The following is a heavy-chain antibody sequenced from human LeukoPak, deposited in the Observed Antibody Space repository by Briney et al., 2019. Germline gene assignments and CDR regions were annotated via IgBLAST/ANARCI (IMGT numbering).Heavy chain of an antibody. CDR3: ARVSGYSSGWTYYYYYYIDV. J-gene: IGHJ6*03. V-gene: IGHV1-2*02. CDR1: GYTFTGYY. Sequence: ASVKVSCKASGYTFTGYYMHWVRQAPGQGLEWMGWINPNSGGTNYAQKFQGRVTMTRNTSISTAYMELSSLRSEDTAVYYCARVSGYSSGWTYYYYYYIDVWGKGTTVTISS. CDR2: INPNSGGT. D-gene: IGHD6-19*01.